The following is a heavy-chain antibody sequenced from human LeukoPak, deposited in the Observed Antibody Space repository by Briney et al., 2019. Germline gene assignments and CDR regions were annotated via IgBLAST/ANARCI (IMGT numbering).Heavy chain of an antibody. V-gene: IGHV3-23*01. D-gene: IGHD3-10*01. J-gene: IGHJ5*02. CDR2: IIENGGET. Sequence: GGSLRLSCAASGFTFNKFAMSWVRQAPGKGLEWVSGIIENGGETYYADSVRGRFTISRDNSKNTLYLQMNSLRAEDTAVYYCANYASGTYRFDPWGQGTLVTVSS. CDR3: ANYASGTYRFDP. CDR1: GFTFNKFA.